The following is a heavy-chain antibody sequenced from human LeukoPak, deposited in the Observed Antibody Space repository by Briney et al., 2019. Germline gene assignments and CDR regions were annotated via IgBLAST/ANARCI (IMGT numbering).Heavy chain of an antibody. Sequence: GGSLRLSCAASGFTFSSYEMNWVRQAPGRGLEWVAYISSSGSSIYYVDSGKGRFIISRDNAKNSLFLQMNSLRAEDTAVYYCARRGYYDTSGYLFDDWGQGTLVTVSS. CDR1: GFTFSSYE. V-gene: IGHV3-48*03. D-gene: IGHD3-22*01. CDR2: ISSSGSSI. J-gene: IGHJ4*02. CDR3: ARRGYYDTSGYLFDD.